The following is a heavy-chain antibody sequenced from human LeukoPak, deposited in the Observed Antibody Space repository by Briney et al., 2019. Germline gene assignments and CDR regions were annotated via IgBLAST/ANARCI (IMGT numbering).Heavy chain of an antibody. CDR3: ARDPSIAVAGIYGMDV. Sequence: PSQTLSLTCTVSGGSISSGSYYWSWIRQPPGKGLEWIGRIYTSGSTNYNPSLKSRVTISVDTSKNQFSLKLSSVTAADTAVYCCARDPSIAVAGIYGMDVWGQGTTVTVSS. CDR1: GGSISSGSYY. D-gene: IGHD6-19*01. J-gene: IGHJ6*02. CDR2: IYTSGST. V-gene: IGHV4-61*02.